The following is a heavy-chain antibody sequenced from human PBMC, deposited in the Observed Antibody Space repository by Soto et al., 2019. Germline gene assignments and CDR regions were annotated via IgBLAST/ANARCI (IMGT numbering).Heavy chain of an antibody. CDR2: IYWDDDK. Sequence: QITLKESGPTLVKPTQTLTLTCTFSGFSLSTSGVGVGWIRQPPGKALEWLALIYWDDDKRYSLSLKSRLTITKDTSKNQVVLTMTNMDPVDTATYYCAHRGYYYDSSGYYSAAEYFQHWGQGTLVTVSS. D-gene: IGHD3-22*01. CDR1: GFSLSTSGVG. J-gene: IGHJ1*01. V-gene: IGHV2-5*02. CDR3: AHRGYYYDSSGYYSAAEYFQH.